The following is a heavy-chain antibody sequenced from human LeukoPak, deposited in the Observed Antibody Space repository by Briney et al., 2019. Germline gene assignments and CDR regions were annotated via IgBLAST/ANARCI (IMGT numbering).Heavy chain of an antibody. V-gene: IGHV3-7*03. CDR2: INHNGNVN. D-gene: IGHD3-16*01. Sequence: PGGSLRLSCAASGFTFSSYWMSWARQAPGKGLEWVASINHNGNVNYYVDSVKGRFTISRDNAKNSLYLQMSNLRAEDTAVSFCARGGGLDVWGQGATVTVSS. CDR3: ARGGGLDV. J-gene: IGHJ6*02. CDR1: GFTFSSYW.